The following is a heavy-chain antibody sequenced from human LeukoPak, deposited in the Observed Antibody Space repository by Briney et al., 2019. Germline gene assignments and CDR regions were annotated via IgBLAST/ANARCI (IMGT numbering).Heavy chain of an antibody. J-gene: IGHJ5*02. CDR1: GYTLTSYY. CDR2: MNPNSGNT. V-gene: IGHV1-8*02. Sequence: ASVKVSCKASGYTLTSYYMHWVRQAPGQGLEWMGWMNPNSGNTGYAQKFQDRVTMTRDTSIGTAYMELTSLRSEDTAVYYCARGRFRAVNWFDPWGQGTLVSVSS. D-gene: IGHD1-26*01. CDR3: ARGRFRAVNWFDP.